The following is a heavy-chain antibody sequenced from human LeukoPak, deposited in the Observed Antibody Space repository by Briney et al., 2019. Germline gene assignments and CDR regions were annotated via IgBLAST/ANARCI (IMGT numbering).Heavy chain of an antibody. J-gene: IGHJ4*02. Sequence: ASVKVSCKASGYTFTSYGISWVRQAPGQGLEWMGWISAYNGNTNYAQKLQGRVTMTTDTSTSTAYMELRSLRSDGTAVYYCASTYDILTGSHLIFDYWGQGTLVTVSS. CDR2: ISAYNGNT. CDR3: ASTYDILTGSHLIFDY. V-gene: IGHV1-18*01. CDR1: GYTFTSYG. D-gene: IGHD3-9*01.